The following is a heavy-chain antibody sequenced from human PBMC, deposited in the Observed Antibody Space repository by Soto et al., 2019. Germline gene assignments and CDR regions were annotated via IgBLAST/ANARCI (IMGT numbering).Heavy chain of an antibody. V-gene: IGHV4-39*01. J-gene: IGHJ6*03. Sequence: SETLSLTCTVSGGSISSSSYYWGWIRQPPGKGLEWIGSIYYSGSTYYNPSLKSRVTISVDTSKNQFSLKLGSVTAADTAVYYCARQRRVTMVRGVRSVYYYYYMDVWGKGTTVTVSS. D-gene: IGHD3-10*01. CDR2: IYYSGST. CDR1: GGSISSSSYY. CDR3: ARQRRVTMVRGVRSVYYYYYMDV.